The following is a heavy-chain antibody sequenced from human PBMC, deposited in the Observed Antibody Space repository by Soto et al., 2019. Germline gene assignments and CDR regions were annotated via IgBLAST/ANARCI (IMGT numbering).Heavy chain of an antibody. Sequence: GGSLRLSCAASGFTFSSYAMSWVRQAPGKGLEWVSAISGSGGSTYYADSVKGRFTISRDNSKNTLYLQMNSLRAEDTAVYYCAKPTSILWWVEEGYFDYWGQGTLVTVSS. V-gene: IGHV3-23*01. CDR1: GFTFSSYA. CDR2: ISGSGGST. CDR3: AKPTSILWWVEEGYFDY. J-gene: IGHJ4*02. D-gene: IGHD2-21*01.